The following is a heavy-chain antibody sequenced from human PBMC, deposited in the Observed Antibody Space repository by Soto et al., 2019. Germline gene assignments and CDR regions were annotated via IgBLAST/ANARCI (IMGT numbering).Heavy chain of an antibody. Sequence: AGGSLRLSCTASGFNFGNFAMGWARQAPGKGLEWLSSLAVPYTGAQTYYADSVAGRLTVSRDDSKNTLNLELNSLRAEDTAVYYCAKDWGRIAVAGWTDWGPGTQVTVSS. D-gene: IGHD6-19*01. V-gene: IGHV3-23*01. CDR3: AKDWGRIAVAGWTD. J-gene: IGHJ4*02. CDR2: LAVPYTGAQT. CDR1: GFNFGNFA.